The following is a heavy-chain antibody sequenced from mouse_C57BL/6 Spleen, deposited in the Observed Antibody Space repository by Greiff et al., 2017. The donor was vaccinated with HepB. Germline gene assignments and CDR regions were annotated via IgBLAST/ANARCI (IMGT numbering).Heavy chain of an antibody. CDR1: GFSFTSYG. CDR2: IWSDGST. V-gene: IGHV2-6*03. D-gene: IGHD2-14*01. Sequence: QVQLKQSGPGLVAPSQRLSITCTVSGFSFTSYGVHWVRQPPGKGLEWLVVIWSDGSTTYNSALKSRLSISKDNSKSQVFLKMNSIQTDDTAMYYFARAEYYRRSAGGFAYWGQGTLVTFAA. J-gene: IGHJ3*01. CDR3: ARAEYYRRSAGGFAY.